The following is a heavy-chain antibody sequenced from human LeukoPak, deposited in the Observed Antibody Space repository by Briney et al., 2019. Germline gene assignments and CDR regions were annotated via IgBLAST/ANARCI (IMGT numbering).Heavy chain of an antibody. D-gene: IGHD3-3*01. J-gene: IGHJ4*02. CDR1: GFTFSSYS. CDR2: ISSSSSYI. CDR3: ARGEYYDFWSGYY. V-gene: IGHV3-21*01. Sequence: PGGSLRLSCAASGFTFSSYSMNWVRQAPGKGLEWVSSISSSSSYIYYADSVKGRFTISGDNAKNSLYLQMNSLRAEDTAVYYCARGEYYDFWSGYYWGQGTLVTVSS.